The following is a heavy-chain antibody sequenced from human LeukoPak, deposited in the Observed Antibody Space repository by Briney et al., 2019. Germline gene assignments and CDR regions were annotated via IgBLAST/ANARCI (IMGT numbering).Heavy chain of an antibody. Sequence: GGSLRLSCATSGFTFSGSAIHWVRQASGKGLEWVGRIRSKANSYATTDVASVKGRFTISRDDSKNTAYLEMSSLKTEDTAVYYCTRPSYDSSVSGVVYWGQGTLSPSPQ. CDR3: TRPSYDSSVSGVVY. CDR1: GFTFSGSA. CDR2: IRSKANSYAT. V-gene: IGHV3-73*01. J-gene: IGHJ4*02. D-gene: IGHD3-22*01.